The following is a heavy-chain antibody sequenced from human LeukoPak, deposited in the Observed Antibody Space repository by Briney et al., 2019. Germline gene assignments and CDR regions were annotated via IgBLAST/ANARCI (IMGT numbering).Heavy chain of an antibody. CDR3: ARRRIGGYSYGPKSPTSDY. D-gene: IGHD5-18*01. CDR1: GGSFSGYY. CDR2: INHSGST. Sequence: PSETLSLTCAVYGGSFSGYYWSWIRQPPGKGLEWIGEINHSGSTIYNPSLKSRVTISVDTSKNQFSLKLSSVTAADTAVYYCARRRIGGYSYGPKSPTSDYWGQGTLVTVSS. V-gene: IGHV4-34*01. J-gene: IGHJ4*02.